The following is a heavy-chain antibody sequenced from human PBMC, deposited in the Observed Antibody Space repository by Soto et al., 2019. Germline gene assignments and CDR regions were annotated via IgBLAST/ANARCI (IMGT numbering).Heavy chain of an antibody. CDR1: GFTFSSYW. V-gene: IGHV3-74*01. CDR2: INSDGSST. CDR3: ARVVIVGATMFDY. J-gene: IGHJ4*02. Sequence: GGSLRLFCAASGFTFSSYWMHWVRQAPGKGLVWVSRINSDGSSTSYADSVKGRFTISRDNAKNTLYLQMNSLRAEDTAVYYCARVVIVGATMFDYWGQGTLVTVSS. D-gene: IGHD1-26*01.